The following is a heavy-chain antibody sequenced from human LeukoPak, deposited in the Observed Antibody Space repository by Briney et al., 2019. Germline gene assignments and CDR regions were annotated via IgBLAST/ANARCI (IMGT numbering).Heavy chain of an antibody. CDR1: GGTFSSYA. D-gene: IGHD5-18*01. J-gene: IGHJ4*02. Sequence: SVKVSCKASGGTFSSYAISWVRQAPGQGLEWMGRIIPILGIANYAQKFQGRVTITADKSTGTAYMELSSLRSEDTAVYYCARGLQLWFFDYWGQGTLVTVSS. CDR2: IIPILGIA. V-gene: IGHV1-69*04. CDR3: ARGLQLWFFDY.